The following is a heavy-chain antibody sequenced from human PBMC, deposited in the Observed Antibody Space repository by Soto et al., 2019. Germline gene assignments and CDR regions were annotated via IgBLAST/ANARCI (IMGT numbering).Heavy chain of an antibody. CDR2: TYYRSKGYN. D-gene: IGHD1-7*01. CDR1: GDSVSSNSAA. Sequence: SQTLSLTCAISGDSVSSNSAAWNWIRQSPSRGLEWLGRTYYRSKGYNDYAVSVKSRITINPATSKNQLSLQLNSVNPEDTAEYYCARDRAVGTGTTLIWFDPWGQGTLVTVSS. CDR3: ARDRAVGTGTTLIWFDP. V-gene: IGHV6-1*01. J-gene: IGHJ5*02.